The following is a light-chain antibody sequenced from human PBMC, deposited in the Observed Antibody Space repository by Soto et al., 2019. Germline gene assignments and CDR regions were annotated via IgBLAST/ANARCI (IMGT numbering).Light chain of an antibody. CDR2: EVS. J-gene: IGLJ1*01. CDR1: SSDVGGYNY. Sequence: QSALTQPASVSGSPGQSITISCTGTSSDVGGYNYVSWCQQHPGKAPKLMIYEVSYRPSGVSNRFSGSKSGYTASLTISGLQAEDEADYYCSSYTSSSTLVFGTGTKGT. V-gene: IGLV2-14*01. CDR3: SSYTSSSTLV.